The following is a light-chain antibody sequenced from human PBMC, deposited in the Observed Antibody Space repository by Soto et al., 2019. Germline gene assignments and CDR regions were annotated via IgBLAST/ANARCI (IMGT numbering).Light chain of an antibody. J-gene: IGKJ5*01. CDR3: QQLNSYPIT. CDR2: AAS. V-gene: IGKV1-5*01. Sequence: DIQITQYPSTLSASVGDRFTITCRASQNIRSRLAWFQQKPGKAPKLLIYAASTLQSGVPSRFSGSGSGTDFTLTISSLQPEDFATYYCQQLNSYPITFGQGTRLEIK. CDR1: QNIRSR.